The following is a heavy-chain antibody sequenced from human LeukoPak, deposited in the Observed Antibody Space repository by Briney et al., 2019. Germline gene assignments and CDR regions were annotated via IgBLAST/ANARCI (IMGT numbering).Heavy chain of an antibody. CDR2: IIPIFGTA. CDR1: GGTFSSYA. J-gene: IGHJ6*04. V-gene: IGHV1-69*06. CDR3: ARGQRLLYSSSPTAYYYYGMDV. Sequence: GASVKVSCKAPGGTFSSYAISWVRQAPGQGLEWMGGIIPIFGTANYAQEFQGRVTITADKSTSTAYMELSSLRSEDTAVYYCARGQRLLYSSSPTAYYYYGMDVWGKGTTVTVSS. D-gene: IGHD6-13*01.